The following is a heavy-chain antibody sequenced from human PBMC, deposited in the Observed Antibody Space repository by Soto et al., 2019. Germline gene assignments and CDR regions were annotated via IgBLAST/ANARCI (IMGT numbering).Heavy chain of an antibody. CDR1: EFTFSTYA. V-gene: IGHV3-23*01. J-gene: IGHJ4*02. Sequence: GGSLRLSCTASEFTFSTYAMSWVRQAPGKGLEWVSAISGSGGSTYYADSVKGRFTISRDTSKNTLYLQMNSLRAEDTALYYCAKSYSSNWYDYFDYWGQGTLVTVSS. CDR3: AKSYSSNWYDYFDY. CDR2: ISGSGGST. D-gene: IGHD6-13*01.